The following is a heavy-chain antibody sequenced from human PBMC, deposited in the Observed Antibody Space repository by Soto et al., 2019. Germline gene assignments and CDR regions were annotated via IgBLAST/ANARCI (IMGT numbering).Heavy chain of an antibody. CDR3: ARKSCGSYAHGAEYYQH. CDR2: IKQDGSEK. D-gene: IGHD1-26*01. V-gene: IGHV3-7*01. Sequence: HPGGNLRLSCAASGFTFSSYWMSWVRQAPGKWLEWVANIKQDGSEKYYVDSVKGRFTISRDNAKNSLYLQMNSLRAEGTAVYYCARKSCGSYAHGAEYYQHWCQGILVSRFL. CDR1: GFTFSSYW. J-gene: IGHJ1*01.